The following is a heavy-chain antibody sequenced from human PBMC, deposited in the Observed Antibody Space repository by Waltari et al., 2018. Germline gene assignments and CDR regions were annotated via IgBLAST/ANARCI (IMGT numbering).Heavy chain of an antibody. CDR1: GGTFSSYA. CDR3: ATDHPDGNWFDP. J-gene: IGHJ5*02. V-gene: IGHV1-69*08. Sequence: QVQLVQSGAEVKKPGSSVQVSCKASGGTFSSYAISWVRQAPGQGLEWMGRSNPICGTANYAQKVQGRVTITADKSTSTAYMELSSLRAEDTAVYYCATDHPDGNWFDPWGQGTLVTVSS. CDR2: SNPICGTA.